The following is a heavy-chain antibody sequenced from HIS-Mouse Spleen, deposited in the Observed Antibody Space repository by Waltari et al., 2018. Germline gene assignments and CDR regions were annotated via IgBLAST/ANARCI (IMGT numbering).Heavy chain of an antibody. CDR2: INHSGST. CDR1: GGSFSGYY. J-gene: IGHJ5*02. Sequence: QVQLQQWGAGLLKPSETLSLTCAVYGGSFSGYYWIWIRQPPAKGLEWIWEINHSGSTNYNPSLKSRVTISVDTSKNQFSLKLSSVTAADTAVYYCARGSHVVVPAAIVGDWFDPWGQGTLVTVSS. D-gene: IGHD2-2*01. V-gene: IGHV4-34*01. CDR3: ARGSHVVVPAAIVGDWFDP.